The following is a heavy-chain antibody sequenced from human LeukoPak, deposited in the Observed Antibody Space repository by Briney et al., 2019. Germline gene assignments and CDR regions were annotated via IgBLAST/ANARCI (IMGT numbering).Heavy chain of an antibody. CDR2: FSATDGSA. CDR1: GFTFSSYA. D-gene: IGHD6-13*01. V-gene: IGHV3-23*01. J-gene: IGHJ3*01. Sequence: GGSLRLACAASGFTFSSYAMTWVRQAPGKGLEWVSAFSATDGSAQYAESVEGRFTISRANSKNTLFLQLNSLGAEDTAVYYCARAKIAAAGTGAIDVWGQGTLVTVSS. CDR3: ARAKIAAAGTGAIDV.